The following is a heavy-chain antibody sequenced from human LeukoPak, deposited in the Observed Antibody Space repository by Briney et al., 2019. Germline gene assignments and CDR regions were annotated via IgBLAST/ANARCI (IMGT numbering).Heavy chain of an antibody. CDR1: GFTVSSNY. V-gene: IGHV3-66*01. CDR3: ARVVKNYGDFYYYGMDV. D-gene: IGHD4-17*01. J-gene: IGHJ6*02. Sequence: GGSLRLSCAASGFTVSSNYMSWVRQAPGKGLEWVSVIYSGGSTHYADSVKGRFTISRDNSKNTLYLQMNSLRAEDTAVYYCARVVKNYGDFYYYGMDVWGQGTTVTVSS. CDR2: IYSGGST.